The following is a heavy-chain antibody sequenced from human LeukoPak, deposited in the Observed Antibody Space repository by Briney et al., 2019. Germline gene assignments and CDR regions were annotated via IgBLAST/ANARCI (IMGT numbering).Heavy chain of an antibody. Sequence: SETLSLTCTVSGGSISSGDYYWSWIRQPPGKVLEWIGYIYYSGSTSYNPSLKSRVTISVDTSKNQFSLKLSSVTAADTAVYYCARVKSYYFDYRGQGTLVTVSS. D-gene: IGHD4-23*01. CDR2: IYYSGST. V-gene: IGHV4-30-4*08. CDR3: ARVKSYYFDY. CDR1: GGSISSGDYY. J-gene: IGHJ4*02.